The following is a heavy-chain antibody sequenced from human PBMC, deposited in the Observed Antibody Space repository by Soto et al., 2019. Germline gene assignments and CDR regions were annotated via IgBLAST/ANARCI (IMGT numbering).Heavy chain of an antibody. Sequence: ASVKVSCKASGYAFTSYGISWARQAPGXGLEWMGWISAYNGNTNYAQKLQGRVTMTTDTSTSTAYMELRSLRSDDTAVYYCARDQQRSSGWPPHGAFEKWGQGTMGTV. CDR2: ISAYNGNT. V-gene: IGHV1-18*01. CDR1: GYAFTSYG. J-gene: IGHJ3*02. CDR3: ARDQQRSSGWPPHGAFEK. D-gene: IGHD6-19*01.